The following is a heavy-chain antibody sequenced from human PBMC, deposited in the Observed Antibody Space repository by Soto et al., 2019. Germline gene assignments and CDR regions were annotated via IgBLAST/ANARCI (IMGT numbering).Heavy chain of an antibody. CDR3: ARDSTAWFPYSDIDV. Sequence: QVQLRESGPGQVKPSETLSLTCTVSGGSIAYYYWIWIRQPPGKGLGWPGYISDSGNTGYNPSLRGRVPFSGDTSKNQFSLTLNSVTTADTAVYYCARDSTAWFPYSDIDVWGQGTTVTVSS. CDR1: GGSIAYYY. J-gene: IGHJ6*02. V-gene: IGHV4-59*01. CDR2: ISDSGNT. D-gene: IGHD2-15*01.